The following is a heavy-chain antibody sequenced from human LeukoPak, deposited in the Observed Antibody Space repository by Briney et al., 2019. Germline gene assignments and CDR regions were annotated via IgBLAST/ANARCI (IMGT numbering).Heavy chain of an antibody. CDR1: GGSISSGGYY. V-gene: IGHV4-31*03. J-gene: IGHJ3*02. CDR2: IYYSGST. CDR3: ARDLHYDFWSGYPTAGGAFDI. Sequence: PSQTLSLTCTVSGGSISSGGYYWSWIRQHPGKGLEWIGYIYYSGSTYYNPSLKSRVTISVDTSKNQFSLKLSPVTAADTAVYYCARDLHYDFWSGYPTAGGAFDIWGQGTMVTVSS. D-gene: IGHD3-3*01.